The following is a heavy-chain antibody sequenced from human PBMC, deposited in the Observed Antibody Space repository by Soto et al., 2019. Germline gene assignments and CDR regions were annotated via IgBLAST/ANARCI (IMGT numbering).Heavy chain of an antibody. J-gene: IGHJ6*02. CDR3: ARDLTVTTYYYYYGMDV. CDR1: GFTFSSYA. Sequence: GGSLRLSCAASGFTFSSYAMHWVRQAPGKGLEWVAVISYDGSNKYYADSVKGRFTISRDNSKNTLYLQMNSLRAEDTAVYYCARDLTVTTYYYYYGMDVWGQGTTVTVSS. V-gene: IGHV3-30-3*01. D-gene: IGHD4-17*01. CDR2: ISYDGSNK.